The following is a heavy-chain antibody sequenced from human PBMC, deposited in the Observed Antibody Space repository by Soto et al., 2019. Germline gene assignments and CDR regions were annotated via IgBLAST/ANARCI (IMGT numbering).Heavy chain of an antibody. V-gene: IGHV3-7*01. J-gene: IGHJ5*02. CDR1: GFTFSSYW. D-gene: IGHD3-16*01. Sequence: GGSLRLSCAASGFTFSSYWMSWVRQAPGKGLEWVANIKQDGSEKYYVDSVKGRFTISRDNAKNSLYLQMNSLRAEDTAVYYCARDFRGYDYIWGSSNWFDPWGQGTLVTVSS. CDR2: IKQDGSEK. CDR3: ARDFRGYDYIWGSSNWFDP.